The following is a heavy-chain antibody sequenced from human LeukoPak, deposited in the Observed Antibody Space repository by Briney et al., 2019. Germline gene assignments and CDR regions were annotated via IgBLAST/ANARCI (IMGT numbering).Heavy chain of an antibody. CDR1: GFTFSSYA. V-gene: IGHV3-23*01. CDR2: ISGSGGST. J-gene: IGHJ4*02. CDR3: AKDLAITMIVVGLFDY. D-gene: IGHD3-22*01. Sequence: PGGSLSLSCAASGFTFSSYAMSWVRQAPGKGLEWVSAISGSGGSTYYADSVKGRFTISRDNSKNTLYLQMNSLRAEDTAVYYCAKDLAITMIVVGLFDYWGQGTLVTVSS.